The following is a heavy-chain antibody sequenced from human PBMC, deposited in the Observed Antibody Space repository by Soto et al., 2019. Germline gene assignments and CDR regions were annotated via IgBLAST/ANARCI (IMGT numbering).Heavy chain of an antibody. CDR2: MTPSSGDT. Sequence: ASVKVSCKASGYTFTNDDINWVRQAPGQGLEWMGWMTPSSGDTDHAQKFQGRLTLTRDTSISTAYMELRSLTSEDTAVYYCARRGKYGGFYYFDFWGQGALVTVSS. CDR3: ARRGKYGGFYYFDF. CDR1: GYTFTNDD. J-gene: IGHJ4*02. D-gene: IGHD5-12*01. V-gene: IGHV1-8*01.